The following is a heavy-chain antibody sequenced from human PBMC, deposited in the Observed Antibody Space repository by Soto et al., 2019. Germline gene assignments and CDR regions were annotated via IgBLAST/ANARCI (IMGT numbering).Heavy chain of an antibody. D-gene: IGHD2-15*01. V-gene: IGHV4-39*01. Sequence: SETLSITCPVSGDSVGSRRHFWGWIRQPPGKGLEWIGTIYYNGSTYYTPSLKSRVTLSVDTSKNQFSLKLTSVTASDTAVYYCARQRVIPATPTNWFDPWGQGTLVTVS. CDR2: IYYNGST. CDR3: ARQRVIPATPTNWFDP. J-gene: IGHJ5*02. CDR1: GDSVGSRRHF.